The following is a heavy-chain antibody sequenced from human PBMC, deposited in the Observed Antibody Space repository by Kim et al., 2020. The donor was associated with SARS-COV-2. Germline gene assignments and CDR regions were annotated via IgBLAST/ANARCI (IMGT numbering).Heavy chain of an antibody. CDR3: ARVARITIFGVVNSAFDI. CDR1: GGSISSGGYY. V-gene: IGHV4-31*03. Sequence: QTLSLTCTVSGGSISSGGYYWSWIRQHPGKGLEWIGYIYYSGSTYYNPSLKSRVTISVDTSKNQFSLKLSSVTAADTAVYYCARVARITIFGVVNSAFDIWGQGTMVTVSS. CDR2: IYYSGST. D-gene: IGHD3-3*01. J-gene: IGHJ3*02.